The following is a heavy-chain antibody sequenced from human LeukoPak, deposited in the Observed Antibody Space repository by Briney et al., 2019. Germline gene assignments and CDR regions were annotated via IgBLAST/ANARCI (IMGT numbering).Heavy chain of an antibody. D-gene: IGHD3-9*01. CDR2: ISSNGGST. J-gene: IGHJ6*04. CDR1: GFAFCSYA. Sequence: PGGALRLSSSASGFAFCSYAMHSVRQALGKGLEYVSAISSNGGSTYYADSVKGRFTISRDNSKNTLYLQMSSLRAEDTAVYYCALLRYSFYGMDVWGKGTTVTVSS. V-gene: IGHV3-64D*06. CDR3: ALLRYSFYGMDV.